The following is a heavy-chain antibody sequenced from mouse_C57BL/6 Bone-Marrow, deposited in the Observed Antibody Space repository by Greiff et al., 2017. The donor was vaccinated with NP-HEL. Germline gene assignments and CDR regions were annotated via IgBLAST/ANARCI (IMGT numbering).Heavy chain of an antibody. CDR2: IHPNSGST. Sequence: VQLQQSGAELVKPGASVKLSCKASGYTFTSYWMHWVKQRPGQGLEWIGMIHPNSGSTNYNEKFKSKATLTVDKSSSTAYMQLSSLTSEDSAVYYCARRGGSSYYFDYWGQGTTLTVSS. D-gene: IGHD1-1*01. CDR3: ARRGGSSYYFDY. CDR1: GYTFTSYW. V-gene: IGHV1-64*01. J-gene: IGHJ2*01.